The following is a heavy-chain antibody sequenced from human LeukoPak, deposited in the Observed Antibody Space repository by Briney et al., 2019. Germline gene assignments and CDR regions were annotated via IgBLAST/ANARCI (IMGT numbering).Heavy chain of an antibody. CDR2: IRYDGSNK. D-gene: IGHD3-3*01. J-gene: IGHJ4*02. CDR1: GFTFSSYG. Sequence: GGPLSLSCAASGFTFSSYGMHWVRQAPGKGLEWVAFIRYDGSNKYYADSVKGRFTISRDNSKNTLYLQMNSLRAEDTAVYYCANFRFLEWLPPFDYWGQGTLVTVSS. V-gene: IGHV3-30*02. CDR3: ANFRFLEWLPPFDY.